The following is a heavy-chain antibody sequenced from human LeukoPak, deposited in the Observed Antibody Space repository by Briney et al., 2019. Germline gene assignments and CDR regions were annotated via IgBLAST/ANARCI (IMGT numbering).Heavy chain of an antibody. J-gene: IGHJ4*02. Sequence: GGSLRLSCAASGFTFSSYAMGWVRQAPGKGLEWVSSTSGIGVSTYYADSLKGRFTISRDNSKNTLYLQMNNLRAEDTAVYYCAKNSASGSYSIAFFDYWGQGTLVTVSS. D-gene: IGHD3-10*01. V-gene: IGHV3-23*01. CDR1: GFTFSSYA. CDR3: AKNSASGSYSIAFFDY. CDR2: TSGIGVST.